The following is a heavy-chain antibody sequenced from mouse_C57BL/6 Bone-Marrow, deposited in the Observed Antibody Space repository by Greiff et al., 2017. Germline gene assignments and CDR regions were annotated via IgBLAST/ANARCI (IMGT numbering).Heavy chain of an antibody. D-gene: IGHD2-3*01. CDR3: TRENDGYYLWFAY. CDR2: IDPETGGT. Sequence: QVLLKESGAELVRPGASVTLSCKASGYTFTDYEMHWVKQTPVHGLEWIGAIDPETGGTAYNQKFKGKAILTADKSSSTAYMELRSLTSEDSAVYYCTRENDGYYLWFAYWGQGTLVTVSA. CDR1: GYTFTDYE. V-gene: IGHV1-15*01. J-gene: IGHJ3*01.